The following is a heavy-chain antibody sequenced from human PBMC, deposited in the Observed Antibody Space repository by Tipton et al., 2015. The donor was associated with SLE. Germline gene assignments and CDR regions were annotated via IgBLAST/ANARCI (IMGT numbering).Heavy chain of an antibody. J-gene: IGHJ4*02. D-gene: IGHD2-2*01. CDR3: ARGDCSSTSCLDY. CDR1: GGSISSHY. CDR2: IYYSGST. V-gene: IGHV4-59*11. Sequence: TLSLTCNVSGGSISSHYWSWIRQPPGKGLEYIGYIYYSGSTNYNPSLKSRVTISVDTSKNQFSLKLSSVTAADTAVYYCARGDCSSTSCLDYWGQGTLVTVSS.